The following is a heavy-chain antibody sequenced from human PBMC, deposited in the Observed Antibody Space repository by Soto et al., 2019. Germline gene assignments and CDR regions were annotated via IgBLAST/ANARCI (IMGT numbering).Heavy chain of an antibody. CDR1: GFTFSSYG. CDR2: ISVSGDRT. D-gene: IGHD2-2*01. V-gene: IGHV3-23*01. Sequence: GGSRRLCCASSGFTFSSYGMCGVRQAPGKGLEWVSSISVSGDRTFYADSVKGRFTISRDNSRNTLHLQMNSLRAEDTALYYCAKDGDSITRNKPLDYWGQGSLVTVSS. CDR3: AKDGDSITRNKPLDY. J-gene: IGHJ4*02.